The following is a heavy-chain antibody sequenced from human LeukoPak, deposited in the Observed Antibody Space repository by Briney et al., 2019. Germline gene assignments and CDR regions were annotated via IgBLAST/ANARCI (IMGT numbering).Heavy chain of an antibody. CDR1: GGSLTGYF. D-gene: IGHD3-10*01. CDR2: FYYSGAT. CDR3: ARGFGGTYYTDGSDI. J-gene: IGHJ3*02. Sequence: SETLSLTCAVSGGSLTGYFWTWIRQPPGKGLEWIGHFYYSGATYYNPSLESRVSISIDTSKTQFSLALNSVTGADTAVYFCARGFGGTYYTDGSDIWGQGTIVTVSS. V-gene: IGHV4-59*01.